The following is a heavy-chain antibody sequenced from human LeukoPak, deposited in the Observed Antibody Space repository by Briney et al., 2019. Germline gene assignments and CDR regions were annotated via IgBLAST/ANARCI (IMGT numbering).Heavy chain of an antibody. V-gene: IGHV1-2*02. J-gene: IGHJ5*02. CDR2: INPNSGGT. D-gene: IGHD3-22*01. Sequence: GASVKVSCKASGYTFTGYYMHWVRQAPGQGLEWMGWINPNSGGTNYAQKFQGRVTMTRDTSISTAYMELSRLRSEDTAVYYCARDLRVSSYYYDSSGYYGSWFDPWGQGTLVTVSS. CDR3: ARDLRVSSYYYDSSGYYGSWFDP. CDR1: GYTFTGYY.